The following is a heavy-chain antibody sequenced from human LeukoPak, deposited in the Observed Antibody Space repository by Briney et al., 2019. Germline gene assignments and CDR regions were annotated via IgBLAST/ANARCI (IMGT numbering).Heavy chain of an antibody. CDR2: ISGSSGSI. CDR3: ARGITIFGVVNYYYMDV. Sequence: PGGSLRLSCAASGFTFSSYAMSWVRQAPGKGLEWLSDISGSSGSIYYADSVKGRFTISRDNSKNTLYLQMNSLRAEDTAVYYCARGITIFGVVNYYYMDVWGKGTTVTVSS. J-gene: IGHJ6*03. D-gene: IGHD3-3*01. CDR1: GFTFSSYA. V-gene: IGHV3-23*01.